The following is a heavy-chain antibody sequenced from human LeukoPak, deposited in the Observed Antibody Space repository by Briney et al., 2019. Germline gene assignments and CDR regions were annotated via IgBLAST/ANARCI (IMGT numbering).Heavy chain of an antibody. CDR1: GFTFSTYA. CDR2: ISGSGGST. CDR3: AKARGSYPEY. Sequence: GGSLRLSWAASGFTFSTYAMSWVRQAPGKGLEWVSAISGSGGSTYYADSVKGRFTISRDNSKNTLYLQMNSLRAEDTAVYYCAKARGSYPEYWGQGTLVTVSS. V-gene: IGHV3-23*01. D-gene: IGHD1-26*01. J-gene: IGHJ4*02.